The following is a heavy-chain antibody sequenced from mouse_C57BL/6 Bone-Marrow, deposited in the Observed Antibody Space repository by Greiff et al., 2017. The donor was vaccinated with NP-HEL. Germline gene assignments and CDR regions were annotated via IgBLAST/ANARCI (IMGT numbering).Heavy chain of an antibody. CDR3: ARGGIYYDGSSDY. CDR1: GYTFTSYT. V-gene: IGHV1-4*01. Sequence: QVQLQQSGAELARPGASVKMSCKASGYTFTSYTMHWVKQRPGQGLEWIGYINPSSGYTKYNQKFKDKATLTVDKSSSTAYMQLSSLTSEDSAVYYCARGGIYYDGSSDYWGQGTTLTVSS. J-gene: IGHJ2*01. CDR2: INPSSGYT. D-gene: IGHD1-1*01.